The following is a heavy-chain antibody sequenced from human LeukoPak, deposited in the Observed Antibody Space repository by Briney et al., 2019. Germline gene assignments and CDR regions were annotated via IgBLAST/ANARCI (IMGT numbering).Heavy chain of an antibody. V-gene: IGHV1-69*05. CDR1: GGTFSSYA. Sequence: GSSVKVSCKASGGTFSSYAISWARQAPGQGLEWMGGIIPIFGTANYAQKFQGRVTITTDESTSTAYMELSSLRSEDTAVYYCARDVGMSDNWFDPWGQGTLVTVSS. J-gene: IGHJ5*02. D-gene: IGHD1-14*01. CDR3: ARDVGMSDNWFDP. CDR2: IIPIFGTA.